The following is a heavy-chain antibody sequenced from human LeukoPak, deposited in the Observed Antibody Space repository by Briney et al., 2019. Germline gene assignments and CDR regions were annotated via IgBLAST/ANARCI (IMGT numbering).Heavy chain of an antibody. Sequence: PSETLSLTCTVPGGSISSSSYYWGWIRQPPGKGLEWIGTIYYSGSTHYNPSLKSRVTISVDTSKNQFSLKLSSVTAADTAVYYCARVSREDYYDNPYYFDYWGQGTLVTVSS. V-gene: IGHV4-39*07. CDR3: ARVSREDYYDNPYYFDY. J-gene: IGHJ4*02. CDR1: GGSISSSSYY. D-gene: IGHD3-22*01. CDR2: IYYSGST.